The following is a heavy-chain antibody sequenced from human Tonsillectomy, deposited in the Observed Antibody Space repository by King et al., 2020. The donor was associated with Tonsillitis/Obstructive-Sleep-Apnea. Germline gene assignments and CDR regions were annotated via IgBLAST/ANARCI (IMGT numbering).Heavy chain of an antibody. J-gene: IGHJ4*02. V-gene: IGHV3-48*02. D-gene: IGHD6-6*01. Sequence: VQLVESGGGLVQPGGSLRLSCAASGFTFSSYSMNWVRQAPGKGLEWVSYISSSSSTIYYADSVKGRFTISRDNAKNSLYLQMNSLRDEDTAVYYVAREPPFYIAARPFDYWGQGTLVTVSS. CDR2: ISSSSSTI. CDR3: AREPPFYIAARPFDY. CDR1: GFTFSSYS.